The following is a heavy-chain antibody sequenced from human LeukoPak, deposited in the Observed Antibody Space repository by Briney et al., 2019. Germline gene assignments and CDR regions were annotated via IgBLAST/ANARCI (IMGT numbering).Heavy chain of an antibody. CDR1: GYTFTGYY. CDR2: INPNSGGT. CDR3: ARDSSGRPKKRNNWFDP. Sequence: ASVKVSCKASGYTFTGYYIHWVRQAPGQGLEWMGLINPNSGGTNYAQKFQGRVTMTRDTSISTAYMELSRLRSDDTAVYYCARDSSGRPKKRNNWFDPWGQGTLVTVSS. J-gene: IGHJ5*02. D-gene: IGHD6-19*01. V-gene: IGHV1-2*02.